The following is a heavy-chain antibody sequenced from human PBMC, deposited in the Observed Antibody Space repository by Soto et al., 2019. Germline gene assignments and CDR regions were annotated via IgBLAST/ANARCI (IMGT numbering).Heavy chain of an antibody. V-gene: IGHV3-30*19. CDR1: GFTFRSYV. Sequence: QVHLVESGGGVVQPGTSLRVSCVGSGFTFRSYVIHWVRQSPGKGLEWVALISYDGSDKYYGDSVRGRFTISRDNSRNTVDLQMDSLRLEDTALYYCARWGTTGGLDVWGQGTLVSVS. CDR2: ISYDGSDK. D-gene: IGHD3-16*01. CDR3: ARWGTTGGLDV. J-gene: IGHJ1*01.